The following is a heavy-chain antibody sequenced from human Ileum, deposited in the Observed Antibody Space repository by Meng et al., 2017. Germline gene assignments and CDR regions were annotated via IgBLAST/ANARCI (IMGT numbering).Heavy chain of an antibody. CDR3: AGDTSCSGGSCHRTGFDY. V-gene: IGHV1-18*01. CDR2: ISAYNGNT. D-gene: IGHD2-15*01. CDR1: GYTFTSYG. J-gene: IGHJ4*02. Sequence: ASVNVSCKASGYTFTSYGISWVRQAPGQGLEWMGWISAYNGNTNYAQKLQGRVTMTTDTSTSTAYMELRSLRSDDTAVYYCAGDTSCSGGSCHRTGFDYWGQGTLVTVSS.